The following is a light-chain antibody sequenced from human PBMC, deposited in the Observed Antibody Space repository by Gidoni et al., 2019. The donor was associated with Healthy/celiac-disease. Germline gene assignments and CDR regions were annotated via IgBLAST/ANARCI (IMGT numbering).Light chain of an antibody. CDR2: EGS. V-gene: IGLV2-23*01. J-gene: IGLJ1*01. CDR3: CSYAGSTTYV. Sequence: QSALTQPASVSGSPGQSITISGTGTSSDVGSYNLVSWYQHHPGKAPKLIIYEGSKRPSGVSNRFSGSKSGNTASLTISGLQAEDEADYYCCSYAGSTTYVFGTVTKVTVL. CDR1: SSDVGSYNL.